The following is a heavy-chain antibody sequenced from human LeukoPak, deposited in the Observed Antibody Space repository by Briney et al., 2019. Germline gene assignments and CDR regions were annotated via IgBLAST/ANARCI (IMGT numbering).Heavy chain of an antibody. CDR3: TSPWMGQYYFDY. Sequence: GGSLRLSCAASGFTFSGSAMHWVRQASGKGLEWVGRIRSKANSYATAYAASVKGRFTISRDDSKNTAYLQMNSLKTEDTAVYYCTSPWMGQYYFDYWGPGTLVTVSS. J-gene: IGHJ4*02. CDR1: GFTFSGSA. CDR2: IRSKANSYAT. V-gene: IGHV3-73*01. D-gene: IGHD1-1*01.